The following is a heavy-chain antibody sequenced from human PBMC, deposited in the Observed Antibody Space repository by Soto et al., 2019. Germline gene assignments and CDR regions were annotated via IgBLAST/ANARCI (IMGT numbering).Heavy chain of an antibody. Sequence: QITLKESGPTMVKPTQTLTLTCNFSGFSLRTSGVGVGWIRQPPEKALEWLALIYWDDDKRYSPSLKNRLTITKDTSKNQVVLTMTNMDPVDTATYYCAHFGYTSGVIDYWGQGTLVTVSS. CDR1: GFSLRTSGVG. CDR3: AHFGYTSGVIDY. D-gene: IGHD2-2*02. V-gene: IGHV2-5*02. J-gene: IGHJ4*02. CDR2: IYWDDDK.